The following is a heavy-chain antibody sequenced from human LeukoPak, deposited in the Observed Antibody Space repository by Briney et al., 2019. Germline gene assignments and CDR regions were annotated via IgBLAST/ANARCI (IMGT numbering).Heavy chain of an antibody. V-gene: IGHV3-7*01. D-gene: IGHD2-8*02. CDR3: VRAPATNEWRCMDY. CDR2: IKQDGSEK. J-gene: IGHJ4*02. Sequence: RGSLRLSCAASGFPFSSYWMGWVRQAPGEGLERVANIKQDGSEKRYVDPVKGRFTISRDNAKNSLYLQMNSLRAEDTGVYYCVRAPATNEWRCMDYWGQGTLVTVSS. CDR1: GFPFSSYW.